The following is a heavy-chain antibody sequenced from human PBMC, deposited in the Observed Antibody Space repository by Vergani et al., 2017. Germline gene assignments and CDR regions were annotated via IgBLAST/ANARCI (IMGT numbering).Heavy chain of an antibody. Sequence: EVQLVESGGGLVQPGGSLRLSCAASGFTFSSYEMNWVRQAPGKGLEWVSYISSSGSTIYYADSVKGRFTISRDNAKNSLYLQMNSLRAADTAVYYCAREGYCSSTSCPHSTTFFDYWGQGTLVTVSS. D-gene: IGHD2-2*01. CDR1: GFTFSSYE. CDR3: AREGYCSSTSCPHSTTFFDY. CDR2: ISSSGSTI. V-gene: IGHV3-48*03. J-gene: IGHJ4*02.